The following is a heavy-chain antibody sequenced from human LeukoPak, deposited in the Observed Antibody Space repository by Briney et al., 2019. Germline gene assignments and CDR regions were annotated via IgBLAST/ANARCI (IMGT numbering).Heavy chain of an antibody. J-gene: IGHJ5*02. CDR3: ARFSSTSWMNWFDH. V-gene: IGHV1-69*04. CDR1: GGTFSSYA. Sequence: ASVKVSCKASGGTFSSYAISWVRHAPGQGLEWMGRIIPILGIANYAQKFQGRVTITADKSTSTAYMELSSLRSEDTAVYYCARFSSTSWMNWFDHWGQGTLVTVSS. D-gene: IGHD2-2*01. CDR2: IIPILGIA.